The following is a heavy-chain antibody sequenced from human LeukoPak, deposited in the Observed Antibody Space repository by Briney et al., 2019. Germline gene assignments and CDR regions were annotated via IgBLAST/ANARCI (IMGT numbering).Heavy chain of an antibody. J-gene: IGHJ5*02. CDR3: AREDYGDAGWFDP. Sequence: SETLSLTCTVSGDSINSYYWSWIRQPPGKGLEWIGSIYYSGSTYYNPSLKSRVTISVDTSKNQFSLKLSVTAADTAVYYCAREDYGDAGWFDPWGQGTLVTVSS. D-gene: IGHD4-17*01. CDR2: IYYSGST. CDR1: GDSINSYY. V-gene: IGHV4-39*07.